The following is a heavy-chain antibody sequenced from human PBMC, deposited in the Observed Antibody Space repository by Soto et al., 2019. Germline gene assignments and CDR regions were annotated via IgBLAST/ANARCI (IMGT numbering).Heavy chain of an antibody. CDR2: IFSDDINK. D-gene: IGHD1-1*01. CDR1: GFTFSNYA. Sequence: QVQLVESGGGVVQPGRSLRLSCAASGFTFSNYAMHWVRQAPGKGLEWVAAIFSDDINKYSADSVKGRFTISGDNSKTQVTPQRNRLTPEYRAVYHWAIIPTTGEGDAFDILCQGTMVTLSS. V-gene: IGHV3-30-3*01. CDR3: AIIPTTGEGDAFDI. J-gene: IGHJ3*02.